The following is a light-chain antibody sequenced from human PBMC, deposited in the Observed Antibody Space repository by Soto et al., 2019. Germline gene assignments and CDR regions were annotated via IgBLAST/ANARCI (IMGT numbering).Light chain of an antibody. V-gene: IGKV1-5*03. J-gene: IGKJ1*01. Sequence: DIQMTQSPSTLSASVGDRVTITCRASQSISSWLAWYQQKPGKAPKLLIYKASSLESGVPSRFSGSGSGTEFTLTISSLRPDDFATYYCQQYNSYSGTFGQGTRWIS. CDR2: KAS. CDR1: QSISSW. CDR3: QQYNSYSGT.